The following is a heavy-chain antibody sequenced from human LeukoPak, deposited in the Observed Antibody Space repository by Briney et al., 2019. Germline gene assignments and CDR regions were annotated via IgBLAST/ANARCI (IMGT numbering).Heavy chain of an antibody. CDR2: ISYDGSNK. J-gene: IGHJ4*02. Sequence: GGSLRLSCAASGFTFSSYAMHWVRQAPGKGLEWVAVISYDGSNKYYADSVKGRFTISRDNSKNTLYLQMNSLRAEGTAVYYCARDDTVIRIAVAGHLFDYWGQGTLVTVSS. D-gene: IGHD6-19*01. CDR1: GFTFSSYA. CDR3: ARDDTVIRIAVAGHLFDY. V-gene: IGHV3-30*04.